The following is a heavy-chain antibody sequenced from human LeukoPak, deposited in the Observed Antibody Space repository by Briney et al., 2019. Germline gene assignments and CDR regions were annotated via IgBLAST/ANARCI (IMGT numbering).Heavy chain of an antibody. J-gene: IGHJ6*02. D-gene: IGHD5-24*01. Sequence: GRSLRLSCAASGFAFEDYAIHWVRQVPGKGLEWVSGISWNSGAKAYADSVRGRFTISRDNAKNSLYLQMNSLRGEDTALYYCAKARLMAAPFYYYGMDVWGPGTTATVSS. CDR1: GFAFEDYA. CDR2: ISWNSGAK. V-gene: IGHV3-9*01. CDR3: AKARLMAAPFYYYGMDV.